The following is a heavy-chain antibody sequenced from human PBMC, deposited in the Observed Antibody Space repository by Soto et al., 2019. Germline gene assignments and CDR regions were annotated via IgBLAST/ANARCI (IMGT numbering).Heavy chain of an antibody. V-gene: IGHV1-8*01. CDR2: MNPNSGNT. Sequence: GASVKVSCKASGYTFPSYDINWVRQATGQGLEWMGWMNPNSGNTGYAQKFQGRVTSDTSTSTAHMELRSLRSDDTAVYYCAREGQAPYYYYGMDVWGQGTAVTVSS. CDR1: GYTFPSYD. CDR3: AREGQAPYYYYGMDV. J-gene: IGHJ6*02.